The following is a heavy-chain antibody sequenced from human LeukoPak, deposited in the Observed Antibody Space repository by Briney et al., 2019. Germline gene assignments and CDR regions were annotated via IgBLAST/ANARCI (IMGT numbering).Heavy chain of an antibody. CDR3: ARGKYPYSLDV. D-gene: IGHD2-2*02. CDR1: GFTFSSYG. V-gene: IGHV3-33*01. Sequence: QPGGSLRLSCAASGFTFSSYGMHWVRQAPGKGLEWVAVIWYDGSNKYYADSVKGRFTISRDNSKNTLYLQMNSLRAEDTALYYCARGKYPYSLDVWGQGTTVSVSS. CDR2: IWYDGSNK. J-gene: IGHJ6*02.